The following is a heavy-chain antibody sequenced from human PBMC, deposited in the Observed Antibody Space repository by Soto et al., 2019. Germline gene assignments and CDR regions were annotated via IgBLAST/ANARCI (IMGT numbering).Heavy chain of an antibody. D-gene: IGHD2-21*02. CDR3: ARVGYCGGDCYSVAYYFDY. CDR1: GFTFSSYA. Sequence: GGSLRLSCAASGFTFSSYAMHWVRRAPGKGLEWVAVISYDGSNKYYADSVKGRFTISRDNSKNTLYLQMNSLRAEDTAVYYCARVGYCGGDCYSVAYYFDYWGQGTLVTVSS. CDR2: ISYDGSNK. V-gene: IGHV3-30-3*01. J-gene: IGHJ4*02.